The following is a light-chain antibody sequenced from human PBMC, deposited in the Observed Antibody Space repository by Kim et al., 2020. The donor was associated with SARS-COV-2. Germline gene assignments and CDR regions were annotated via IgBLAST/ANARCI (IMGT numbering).Light chain of an antibody. CDR2: GNS. J-gene: IGLJ1*01. Sequence: VTISCTGSSSNIGAGYDVHWYQQLPGTAPKLLIFGNSNRPSGVPDRFSGSKSGTSASLAITGLQAEDEADYYCQSYDSSLSGSGVFGTGTKVTVL. V-gene: IGLV1-40*01. CDR1: SSNIGAGYD. CDR3: QSYDSSLSGSGV.